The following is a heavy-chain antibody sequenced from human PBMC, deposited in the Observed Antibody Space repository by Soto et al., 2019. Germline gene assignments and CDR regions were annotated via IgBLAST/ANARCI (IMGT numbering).Heavy chain of an antibody. Sequence: PSETLSLTCTVSGGSISSGGYYWSWIRQHPGKGLEWIGYIYYSGSTYYNQSLKSRVTISVDTSKNQFSLKLSSVTAADTAVYYCARDPINGAAGTRGYFDYWGQGTLVTVSS. J-gene: IGHJ4*02. V-gene: IGHV4-31*03. CDR3: ARDPINGAAGTRGYFDY. CDR2: IYYSGST. CDR1: GGSISSGGYY. D-gene: IGHD6-13*01.